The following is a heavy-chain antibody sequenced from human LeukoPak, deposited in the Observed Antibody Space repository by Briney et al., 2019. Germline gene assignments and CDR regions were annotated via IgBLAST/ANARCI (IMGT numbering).Heavy chain of an antibody. J-gene: IGHJ3*02. Sequence: GGSLRLSCAASGFTFSSYAMSWVRQAPEKGLEWVSAISGSGGSTYYADSVKGRFTISRDNSKNALYLQMNSLRAEDTAVYYCAGSGYYLWNAFDIWGQGTMVTVSS. CDR2: ISGSGGST. CDR1: GFTFSSYA. V-gene: IGHV3-23*01. CDR3: AGSGYYLWNAFDI. D-gene: IGHD3-22*01.